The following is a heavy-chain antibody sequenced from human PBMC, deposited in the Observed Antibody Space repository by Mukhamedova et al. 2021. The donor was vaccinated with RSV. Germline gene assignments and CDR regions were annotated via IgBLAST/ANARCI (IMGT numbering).Heavy chain of an antibody. CDR3: ARGPKWELTPQFDY. CDR2: IKQDGSEK. D-gene: IGHD1-26*01. V-gene: IGHV3-7*01. Sequence: EWVANIKQDGSEKYYVDSVKGRFTISRDNAKNSLYLQMNSLRAEDTAVYYCARGPKWELTPQFDYWGQGTLVTVSS. J-gene: IGHJ4*02.